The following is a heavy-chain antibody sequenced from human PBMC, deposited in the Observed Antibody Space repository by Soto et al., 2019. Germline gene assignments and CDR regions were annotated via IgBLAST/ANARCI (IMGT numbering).Heavy chain of an antibody. Sequence: SVKVSCKASGGTFSSYTISWVRQAPGQGLEWMGRIIPILGIANYAQKFQGRVTITADKSTSTAYMELSSLRSEDTAVYYCARATHRIVATMNWFDPWGQGTLVTVSS. CDR2: IIPILGIA. J-gene: IGHJ5*02. CDR3: ARATHRIVATMNWFDP. CDR1: GGTFSSYT. V-gene: IGHV1-69*02. D-gene: IGHD5-12*01.